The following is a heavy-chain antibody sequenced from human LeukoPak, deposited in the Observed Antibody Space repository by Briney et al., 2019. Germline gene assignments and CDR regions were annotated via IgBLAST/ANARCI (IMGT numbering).Heavy chain of an antibody. CDR1: GGSFSGYY. D-gene: IGHD5-18*01. CDR3: ARLTSRGYSYGPDY. CDR2: INHSGST. V-gene: IGHV4-34*01. J-gene: IGHJ4*02. Sequence: SETLSLTCAVYGGSFSGYYWSWIRQPPGKGLEWIGEINHSGSTNYNPSLKSRVTISVDTSKNQFSLKLSSVTAADTAVYYCARLTSRGYSYGPDYWGQGTLVTVSS.